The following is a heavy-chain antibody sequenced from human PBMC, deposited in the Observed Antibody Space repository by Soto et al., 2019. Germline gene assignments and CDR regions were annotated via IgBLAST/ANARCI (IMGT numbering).Heavy chain of an antibody. Sequence: SGTTDINRTFSRETIYSYYWSWIRQPPGKGLEWIGYIYYSGSTNYNPSLKSRVTISVDTSKNQFSLKLSSVTAADTAVYYYARDDPYIAALDYWGQGILVT. CDR3: ARDDPYIAALDY. J-gene: IGHJ4*02. V-gene: IGHV4-59*01. CDR1: RETIYSYY. D-gene: IGHD6-6*01. CDR2: IYYSGST.